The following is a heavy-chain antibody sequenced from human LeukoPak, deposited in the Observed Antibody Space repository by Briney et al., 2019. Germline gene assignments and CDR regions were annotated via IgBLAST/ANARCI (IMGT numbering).Heavy chain of an antibody. V-gene: IGHV3-48*03. D-gene: IGHD3-10*02. CDR3: AELGITMIGGV. CDR2: ISRSGSSV. CDR1: GFTFSSYE. J-gene: IGHJ6*04. Sequence: GGSLRLSCAASGFTFSSYEMNWVRQAPGEGLEWVSYISRSGSSVKYADSVKGRFTISRDNAKNSLYLQMNSLRAEDTAVYYCAELGITMIGGVWGKGTTVTISS.